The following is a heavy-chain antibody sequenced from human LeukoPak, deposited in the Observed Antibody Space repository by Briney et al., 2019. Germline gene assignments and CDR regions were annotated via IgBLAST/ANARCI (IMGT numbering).Heavy chain of an antibody. CDR3: ARQGRYCSSTSCSFDY. J-gene: IGHJ4*02. V-gene: IGHV4-39*01. CDR1: GGSISSSSYY. CDR2: IYYSGST. D-gene: IGHD2-2*01. Sequence: SETLSLTCTVSGGSISSSSYYWGWIRQPPGKGLEWIGSIYYSGSTYYNPSLKSRVTISVDTSKNQFSLKLSPVTAADTAVYYCARQGRYCSSTSCSFDYWGQGTLVTVSS.